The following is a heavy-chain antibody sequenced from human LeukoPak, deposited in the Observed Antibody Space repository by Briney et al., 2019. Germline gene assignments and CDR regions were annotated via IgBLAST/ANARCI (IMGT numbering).Heavy chain of an antibody. CDR3: ARRSTVTGFPADY. Sequence: GESLKISCKGSGYIFTSYWIGWVRQMPGKGLEWMGIIYPGDSDTRYSPSFQGQVTISADKSISTAYLQWSSLKASDTAMYYCARRSTVTGFPADYWGQGTLVTVSS. CDR1: GYIFTSYW. CDR2: IYPGDSDT. D-gene: IGHD4-17*01. J-gene: IGHJ4*02. V-gene: IGHV5-51*01.